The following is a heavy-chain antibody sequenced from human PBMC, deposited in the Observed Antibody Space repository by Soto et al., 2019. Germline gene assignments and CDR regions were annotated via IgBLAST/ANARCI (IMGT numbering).Heavy chain of an antibody. D-gene: IGHD3-22*01. CDR1: GFSLSNARMG. J-gene: IGHJ4*02. V-gene: IGHV2-26*01. CDR2: IFSNDEK. Sequence: QVTLKESGPVLVNPTEPLTLTCTVSGFSLSNARMGVSWIRQPPGKALEWLAYIFSNDEKSYSTSLKSRLTISKDTSKSQVVLTMTNMDPVDTATYYCARIQRDHYDSSAFFFDYWGQGTLVTVSS. CDR3: ARIQRDHYDSSAFFFDY.